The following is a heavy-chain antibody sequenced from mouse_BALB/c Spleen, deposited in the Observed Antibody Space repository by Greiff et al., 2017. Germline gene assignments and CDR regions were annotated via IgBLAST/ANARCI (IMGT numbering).Heavy chain of an antibody. Sequence: QVQLQQSGAELMKPGASVKISCKATGYTFSSYWIEWVKQRPGHGLEWIGEILPGSGSTNYNEKFKGKATFTADTSSNTAYMQLSSLTSEDSAVYYCARRGSSLQVYYAMDYWGQGTSVTVSS. CDR1: GYTFSSYW. J-gene: IGHJ4*01. CDR3: ARRGSSLQVYYAMDY. V-gene: IGHV1-9*01. D-gene: IGHD1-1*01. CDR2: ILPGSGST.